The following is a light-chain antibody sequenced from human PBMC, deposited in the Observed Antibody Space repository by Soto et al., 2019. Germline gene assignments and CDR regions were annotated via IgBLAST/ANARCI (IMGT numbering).Light chain of an antibody. CDR2: INSDGSL. J-gene: IGLJ3*02. Sequence: QSVLTQSPSASASLGASVKLTCTLSSGHRSYGIAWHQQQPEKGPRYLMHINSDGSLTKGDGIPDRFSGSSSGAERYLTISSRQSAEEADYYCQPCGTGIQWVFGGGTKLTVL. V-gene: IGLV4-69*01. CDR3: QPCGTGIQWV. CDR1: SGHRSYG.